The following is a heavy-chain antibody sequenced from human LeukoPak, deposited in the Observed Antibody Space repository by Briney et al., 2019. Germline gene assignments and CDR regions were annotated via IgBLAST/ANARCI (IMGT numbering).Heavy chain of an antibody. CDR3: TRETAFDF. Sequence: GGSLRLSCAASGFTVSNYWMHWVRQTPGKGLVWVSRINSDGGRRNYADSVKGRFTISRDNAKNSLYLQMNSLRAEDSAVYYCTRETAFDFWGQGTVVTVSS. CDR2: INSDGGRR. CDR1: GFTVSNYW. V-gene: IGHV3-74*01. J-gene: IGHJ3*01.